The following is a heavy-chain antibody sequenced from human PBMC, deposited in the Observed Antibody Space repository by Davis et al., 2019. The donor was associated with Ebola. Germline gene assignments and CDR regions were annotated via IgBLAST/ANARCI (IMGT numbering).Heavy chain of an antibody. V-gene: IGHV3-7*03. CDR1: GFTFSSYW. D-gene: IGHD6-19*01. CDR3: TLSDGGESSGGVFDY. CDR2: IKQDGSEK. J-gene: IGHJ4*02. Sequence: PGGSLRLSCAASGFTFSSYWMSWVRQAPGKGLEWVANIKQDGSEKYYVDSVKGRFTISRDNAKNSLYLQMNSLRAEDTAVYYCTLSDGGESSGGVFDYWGQGTLVTVSS.